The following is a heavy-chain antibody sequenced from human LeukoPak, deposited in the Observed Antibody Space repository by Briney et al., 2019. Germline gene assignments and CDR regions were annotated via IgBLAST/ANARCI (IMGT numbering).Heavy chain of an antibody. CDR2: INAGNGNT. Sequence: ASVKISCKASGYTFSIYAMQWVRQAPGQRLEWMGWINAGNGNTKYSQKFQGRVTISRDTSASTAYMELSSLRSEDTALYYCARGVWSSRGMQYYLDYWGQGTLVTVSS. D-gene: IGHD3-22*01. J-gene: IGHJ4*02. CDR1: GYTFSIYA. CDR3: ARGVWSSRGMQYYLDY. V-gene: IGHV1-3*01.